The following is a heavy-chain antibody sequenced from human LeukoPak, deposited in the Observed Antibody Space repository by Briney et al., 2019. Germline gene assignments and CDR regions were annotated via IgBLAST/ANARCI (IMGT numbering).Heavy chain of an antibody. CDR2: IYYSGST. D-gene: IGHD3-10*01. J-gene: IGHJ4*02. V-gene: IGHV4-39*01. CDR1: GGSISSSSYY. Sequence: SETLSLTCTVSGGSISSSSYYWGWIRQPPGKGLEWIGSIYYSGSTYYNPSLKTRVTISVDTSKNQFSLKLSSVTAADTAVYYCARGLDYYGSGSYLVFDYWGQGTLVTVSS. CDR3: ARGLDYYGSGSYLVFDY.